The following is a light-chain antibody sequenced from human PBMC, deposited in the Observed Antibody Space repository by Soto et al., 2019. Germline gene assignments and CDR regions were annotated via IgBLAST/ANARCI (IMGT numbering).Light chain of an antibody. CDR2: LGS. Sequence: DIVMTQSPLSLPVTPGEPASISCSSSQSLLHINGDTYLDWYLQRPGQSPQLLIYLGSNRASGVPDRFSGNGSGTDFTLKISRVEADDVGVYYCMQALQSPFTVGPGTKVDI. J-gene: IGKJ3*01. CDR3: MQALQSPFT. V-gene: IGKV2-28*01. CDR1: QSLLHINGDTY.